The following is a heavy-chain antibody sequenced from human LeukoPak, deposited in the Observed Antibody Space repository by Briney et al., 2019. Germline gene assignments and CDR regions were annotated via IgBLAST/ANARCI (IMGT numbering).Heavy chain of an antibody. J-gene: IGHJ3*02. Sequence: RGSLRLSCAASGFTFSSYSMNWVRQAPGKGLEWVSSISSGSTYMYYADSVKGRFTISRDNAQNSMYLQMNSLRAEDTAVYYCGRVGGRSKAAKGDAFDIWGQGTMVVVSS. CDR3: GRVGGRSKAAKGDAFDI. V-gene: IGHV3-21*01. CDR2: ISSGSTYM. CDR1: GFTFSSYS. D-gene: IGHD6-6*01.